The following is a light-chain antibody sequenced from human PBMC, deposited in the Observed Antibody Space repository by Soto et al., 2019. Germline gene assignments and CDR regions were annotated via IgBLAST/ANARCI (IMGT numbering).Light chain of an antibody. CDR1: QSVNSN. Sequence: EIVMTQSPATLSVSPGERATLSCRASQSVNSNLAWYQQKPGQAPRLLIYGASTRATGIPARFSGSGSATEFTLTLSSLQSEDFAVYYCQQYNNWPPKSYTFGQGTKLEIK. V-gene: IGKV3-15*01. CDR2: GAS. CDR3: QQYNNWPPKSYT. J-gene: IGKJ2*01.